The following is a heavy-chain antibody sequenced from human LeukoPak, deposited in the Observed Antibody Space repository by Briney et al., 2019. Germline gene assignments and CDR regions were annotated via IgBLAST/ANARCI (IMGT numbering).Heavy chain of an antibody. D-gene: IGHD5-18*01. J-gene: IGHJ4*02. V-gene: IGHV4-61*01. CDR3: AGFSGYSYGYGNY. CDR2: IYYSGST. Sequence: SETLSLTCTVSGYSISSGYYWGWIRQPPGKGLEWIGYIYYSGSTNYNPSLKSRVTISVDTSKNQFSLKLSSVTAADTAVYYCAGFSGYSYGYGNYWGQGTLVTVSS. CDR1: GYSISSGYY.